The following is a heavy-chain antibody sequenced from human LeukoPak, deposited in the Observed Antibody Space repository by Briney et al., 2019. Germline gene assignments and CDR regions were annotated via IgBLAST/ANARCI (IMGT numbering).Heavy chain of an antibody. CDR2: ITSSGRYI. J-gene: IGHJ4*02. CDR1: GFTFSSYG. Sequence: GGTLRLSCAASGFTFSSYGMSWVRQAPGKGLEWVSSITSSGRYIYYADSVKGRFTISRDNSENPLYLQMTGLTAEDTAVYYCTRKGSQWDFLVDYWGQGTRVAVSP. CDR3: TRKGSQWDFLVDY. V-gene: IGHV3-21*01. D-gene: IGHD2/OR15-2a*01.